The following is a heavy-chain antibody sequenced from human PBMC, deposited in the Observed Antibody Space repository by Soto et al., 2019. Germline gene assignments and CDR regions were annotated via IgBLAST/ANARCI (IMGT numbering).Heavy chain of an antibody. CDR2: IYDSGST. CDR1: GYSISSSNW. J-gene: IGHJ4*02. D-gene: IGHD5-12*01. V-gene: IGHV4-28*01. Sequence: PSETLSLTCAVSGYSISSSNWWGWIRQSPGKGLEWIGYIYDSGSTYYNPSLKSRVTMSVDTSKNQFSLKLSSVTAVDTAVYYCARGRDGYKGPQDYWGQGTLVTVSS. CDR3: ARGRDGYKGPQDY.